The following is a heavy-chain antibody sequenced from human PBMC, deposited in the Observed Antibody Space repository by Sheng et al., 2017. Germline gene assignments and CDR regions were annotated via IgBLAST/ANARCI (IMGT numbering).Heavy chain of an antibody. CDR1: GGTFSSYA. CDR3: ARAIGSSGWYFRNFALEYYYYYMDV. Sequence: QVQLVQSGAEVKKPGSSVKVSCKASGGTFSSYAISWVRQAPGQGLEWMGGIIPILGIANYAQKFQGRVTITADKSTSTAYMELSSLRSEDTAVYYCARAIGSSGWYFRNFALEYYYYYMDVWGKGTTVTVSS. D-gene: IGHD6-19*01. CDR2: IIPILGIA. V-gene: IGHV1-69*04. J-gene: IGHJ6*03.